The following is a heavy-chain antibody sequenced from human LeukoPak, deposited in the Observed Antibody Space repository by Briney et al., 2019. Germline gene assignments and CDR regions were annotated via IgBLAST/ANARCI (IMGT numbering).Heavy chain of an antibody. CDR3: ARGFRIAAAGVWFDP. Sequence: SETLSLTCTVSGYSISSGYYWGWIRQPPGKGLEWIGSIYHSGSTYYNPSLKSRVTISVDTSKNQFSLKLSSVTAADTAVYYCARGFRIAAAGVWFDPWGQGTLVTVSS. D-gene: IGHD6-13*01. CDR2: IYHSGST. V-gene: IGHV4-38-2*02. J-gene: IGHJ5*02. CDR1: GYSISSGYY.